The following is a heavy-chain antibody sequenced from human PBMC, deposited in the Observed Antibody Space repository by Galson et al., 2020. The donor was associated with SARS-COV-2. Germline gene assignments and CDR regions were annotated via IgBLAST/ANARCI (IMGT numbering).Heavy chain of an antibody. J-gene: IGHJ2*01. CDR3: ARDGCSSNSCYECDWYVDL. D-gene: IGHD2-2*01. CDR1: GITFSDYN. Sequence: GESLKTSCAASGITFSDYNMNWVRQAPGKGLEWVSYIGGSGYTKYHADSVNGRFSISRDNAKKSLYLQMNSLRDEDTAVYYFARDGCSSNSCYECDWYVDLWGRGTSGYVSS. V-gene: IGHV3-48*02. CDR2: IGGSGYTK.